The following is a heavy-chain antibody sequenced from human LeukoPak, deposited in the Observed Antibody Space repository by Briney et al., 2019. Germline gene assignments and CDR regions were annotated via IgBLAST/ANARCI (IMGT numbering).Heavy chain of an antibody. D-gene: IGHD3-3*01. Sequence: GGSLRLSCAASGFTFRNYGMSWVRQAPGKGLEWVSGISGNGGSTNYAESVKGRFTISRDNSKNTLFLQMNSLRADDSAVYYCASLVGGYYPPVEAFDIWGQGTMVTVSS. CDR1: GFTFRNYG. CDR3: ASLVGGYYPPVEAFDI. J-gene: IGHJ3*02. CDR2: ISGNGGST. V-gene: IGHV3-23*01.